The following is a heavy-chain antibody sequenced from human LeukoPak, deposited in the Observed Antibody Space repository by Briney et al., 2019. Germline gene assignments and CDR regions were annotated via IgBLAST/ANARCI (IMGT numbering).Heavy chain of an antibody. J-gene: IGHJ6*03. CDR1: GGSVSTYY. CDR3: ARALGARAYYYMDV. Sequence: SETLSLTCTVSGGSVSTYYWNWIRQSAGKGLGWIGRIYSSGITDYSPSLKSRATMSVDTSDNQFSLRLTSVTAADTAVYYCARALGARAYYYMDVWGKGTTVTVS. CDR2: IYSSGIT. D-gene: IGHD5-12*01. V-gene: IGHV4-4*07.